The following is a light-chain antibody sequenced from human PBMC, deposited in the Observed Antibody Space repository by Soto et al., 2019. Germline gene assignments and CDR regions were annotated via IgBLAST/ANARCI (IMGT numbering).Light chain of an antibody. Sequence: DIQMTQSPSSLSASVGDRVTITCRASQSISSYLNWYQQKPGKAPKLLIYAASNLQSGVPSRFSGSGSGTDFPLTISSLQPEDFATYYCQQSYSIPLTLGGWTKVEI. J-gene: IGKJ4*01. CDR2: AAS. V-gene: IGKV1-39*01. CDR3: QQSYSIPLT. CDR1: QSISSY.